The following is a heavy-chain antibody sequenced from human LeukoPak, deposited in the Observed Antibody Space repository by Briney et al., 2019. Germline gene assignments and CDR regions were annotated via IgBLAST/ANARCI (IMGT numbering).Heavy chain of an antibody. D-gene: IGHD6-13*01. CDR1: GGSLSSYS. CDR3: AGGSSVMGIALT. J-gene: IGHJ5*02. Sequence: PSETLSLTCTVSGGSLSSYSWSWIRQPPGNGLEWIGRIYTSGSTNYNPSLKSRVTMSLDTSKNQFSLKLSSVTAADTAVYYCAGGSSVMGIALTWGQGTLVTVSS. CDR2: IYTSGST. V-gene: IGHV4-4*07.